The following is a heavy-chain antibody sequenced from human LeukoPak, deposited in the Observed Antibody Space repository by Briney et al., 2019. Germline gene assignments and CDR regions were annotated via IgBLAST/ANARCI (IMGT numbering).Heavy chain of an antibody. CDR1: GYTFTSHY. CDR2: INPSGGST. CDR3: ASHYYDSSGYFQH. Sequence: ASVKVSCKASGYTFTSHYMHWVRQAPGQGLEWMGIINPSGGSTSYAQKFQGRVTMTRDMSTSTVYMELSSLRSEDTAVYYCASHYYDSSGYFQHWGQGTLVTVSS. J-gene: IGHJ1*01. D-gene: IGHD3-22*01. V-gene: IGHV1-46*01.